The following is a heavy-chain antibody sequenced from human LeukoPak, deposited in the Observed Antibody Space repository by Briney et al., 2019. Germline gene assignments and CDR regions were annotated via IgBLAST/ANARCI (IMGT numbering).Heavy chain of an antibody. Sequence: GASVKVSCKXSGYTFTGYYMHWVRQAPRHGLEWMGWINPNSGGTNYAQKFQGRVTMTRDTSISTAYMELSRLRSDDTAVYYCARFPYYYYYMDVWGKGTTVTVSS. CDR2: INPNSGGT. V-gene: IGHV1-2*02. J-gene: IGHJ6*03. CDR3: ARFPYYYYYMDV. CDR1: GYTFTGYY.